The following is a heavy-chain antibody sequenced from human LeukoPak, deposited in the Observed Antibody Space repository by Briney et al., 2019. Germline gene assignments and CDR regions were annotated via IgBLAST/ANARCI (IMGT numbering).Heavy chain of an antibody. D-gene: IGHD4-17*01. J-gene: IGHJ4*02. CDR1: GGSISSYY. CDR2: IYYSGST. Sequence: PSETLSLTCTVSGGSISSYYWSWIRQPPGKGLEWIGYIYYSGSTNYNPSLKSRVTISVDTSKNQFSLKLSSVTAADTAVYYCARVAGGADYGDYYFDYWGQGTLVTVSS. CDR3: ARVAGGADYGDYYFDY. V-gene: IGHV4-59*01.